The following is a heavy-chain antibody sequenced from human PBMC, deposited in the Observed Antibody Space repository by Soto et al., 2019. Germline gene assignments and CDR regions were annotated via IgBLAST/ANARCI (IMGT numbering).Heavy chain of an antibody. J-gene: IGHJ6*03. Sequence: QVQLVQSGAEVKKPGASVKVSCKASGYTFTSYAMHWVRQAPGQRLEWMGWINAGNGNTKYSQKFQGRVTITRDTSSSTAYMELSSLRSEDTAVYYCASGYDFWSGGAYMDVWGKGTTVTVSS. V-gene: IGHV1-3*01. CDR1: GYTFTSYA. CDR2: INAGNGNT. D-gene: IGHD3-3*01. CDR3: ASGYDFWSGGAYMDV.